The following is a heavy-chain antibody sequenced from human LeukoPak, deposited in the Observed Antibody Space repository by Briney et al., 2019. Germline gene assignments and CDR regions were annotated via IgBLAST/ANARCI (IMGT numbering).Heavy chain of an antibody. Sequence: GGSLRLSCAASGFTFSDHWMSWVRQAPGKGLEWVANIRQDGSSIFYADSVKGRFTISRDNAKNSVFLQMDNLTPDDTAVYYCARAVDLADYWGQGTLVSVSS. V-gene: IGHV3-7*01. J-gene: IGHJ4*02. CDR2: IRQDGSSI. CDR1: GFTFSDHW. CDR3: ARAVDLADY.